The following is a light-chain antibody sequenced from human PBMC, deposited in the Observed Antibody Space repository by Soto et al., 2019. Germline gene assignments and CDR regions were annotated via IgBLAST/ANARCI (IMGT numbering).Light chain of an antibody. CDR3: QQANSFPLT. V-gene: IGKV1-5*03. CDR2: WAS. Sequence: DIQMTQSPSTLSASVGDRVMITSRASQNINNRLAWYQQRPGKSPKLLVYWASTLESGVPSRFSGSGSGTEFTLSISGLQPDDFATYYCQQANSFPLTFCQGTRLEIK. CDR1: QNINNR. J-gene: IGKJ5*01.